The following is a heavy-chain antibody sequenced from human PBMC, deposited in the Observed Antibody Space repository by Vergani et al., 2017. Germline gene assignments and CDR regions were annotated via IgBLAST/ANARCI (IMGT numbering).Heavy chain of an antibody. Sequence: QVQLQESGPGLVKPSETLSLTCTVSGGSISSYYWSWIRQPPGKGLEWIGYIYYSGSTNYNPSLKSRVTISVDTSKNQFSLKLSSVTAADTALYYCARNPYCGGDCYSDAFDIWSQGTMVTVSS. V-gene: IGHV4-59*01. D-gene: IGHD2-21*02. CDR1: GGSISSYY. J-gene: IGHJ3*02. CDR2: IYYSGST. CDR3: ARNPYCGGDCYSDAFDI.